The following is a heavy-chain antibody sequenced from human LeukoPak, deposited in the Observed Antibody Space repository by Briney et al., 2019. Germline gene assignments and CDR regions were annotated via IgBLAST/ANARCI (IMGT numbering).Heavy chain of an antibody. D-gene: IGHD3-22*01. V-gene: IGHV4-39*01. CDR3: ARHPRRDYYDSSGRY. CDR1: GGSIRSSYYY. CDR2: IYYSGST. J-gene: IGHJ4*02. Sequence: SETLSLTCTVSGGSIRSSYYYWGWIRQPPGKGLEWIGSIYYSGSTYYNPSLKSRVTISVDTSKNQFSLKLSSVTAADTAVYYCARHPRRDYYDSSGRYWGQGTLVTVSS.